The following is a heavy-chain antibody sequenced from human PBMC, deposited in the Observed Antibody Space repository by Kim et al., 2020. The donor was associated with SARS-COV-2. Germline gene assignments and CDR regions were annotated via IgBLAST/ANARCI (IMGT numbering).Heavy chain of an antibody. CDR3: ARSGGMSTRHYGMDV. J-gene: IGHJ6*02. Sequence: GGSLRLSCAASGSTFGNYGMHWVRQAPGKGLEWVGVILYDGENKNYADSVQGRFTISRDNSKTTLYLEMNSLRAKDTAVYYCARSGGMSTRHYGMDVWGQGTTVTVSS. D-gene: IGHD3-10*01. CDR2: ILYDGENK. V-gene: IGHV3-33*03. CDR1: GSTFGNYG.